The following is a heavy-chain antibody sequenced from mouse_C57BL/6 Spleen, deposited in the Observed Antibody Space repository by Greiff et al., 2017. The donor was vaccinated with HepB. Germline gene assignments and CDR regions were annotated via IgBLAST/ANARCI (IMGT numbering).Heavy chain of an antibody. CDR2: IYPGSGST. CDR3: ARRVPTALAMDY. Sequence: QVQLQQPGAELVKPGASVKMSCKASGYTFTSYWITWVKQRPGQGLEWIGDIYPGSGSTNYNEKFKSKATLTVDTSSSTAYMQLSSLTSEDSAVYYWARRVPTALAMDYWGQGTSVTVSS. V-gene: IGHV1-55*01. D-gene: IGHD3-1*01. J-gene: IGHJ4*01. CDR1: GYTFTSYW.